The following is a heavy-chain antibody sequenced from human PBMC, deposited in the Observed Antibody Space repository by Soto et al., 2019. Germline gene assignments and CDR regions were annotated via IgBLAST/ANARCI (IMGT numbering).Heavy chain of an antibody. CDR3: AKCTTYGSGVVGMDV. CDR2: ISWNSGSI. J-gene: IGHJ6*04. V-gene: IGHV3-9*01. D-gene: IGHD3-10*01. Sequence: GGSLRLSCAASGFTFDDYAMHWVRQAPGKGLEWVSGISWNSGSIGYADSVKGRFTISRDNAKNSLYLQMNSLRAEDTALYYCAKCTTYGSGVVGMDVWGKGTTVTVSS. CDR1: GFTFDDYA.